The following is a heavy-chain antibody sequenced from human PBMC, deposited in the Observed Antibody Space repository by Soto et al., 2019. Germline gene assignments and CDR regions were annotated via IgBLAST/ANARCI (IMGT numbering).Heavy chain of an antibody. Sequence: PSQTLSLTCAISGDSVSSNSAAWNWIRQSPSRGLEWLGRTYYRSKWYNDYAVSVKSRITINPDTSKNQFSLQLNSVTPEDTAVYYCARDRGVVVPAAIRNYYYMDVWGKGTTVTVSS. CDR2: TYYRSKWYN. V-gene: IGHV6-1*01. CDR3: ARDRGVVVPAAIRNYYYMDV. D-gene: IGHD2-2*01. CDR1: GDSVSSNSAA. J-gene: IGHJ6*03.